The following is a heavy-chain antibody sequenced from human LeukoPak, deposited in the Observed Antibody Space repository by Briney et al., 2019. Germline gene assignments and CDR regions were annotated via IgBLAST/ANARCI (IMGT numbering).Heavy chain of an antibody. CDR1: GYTFTSYA. Sequence: ASVKVSCKASGYTFTSYAMNWVRQAPGQGLEWMGWINTNTGNPTYAQGFTGRFVFSLDTSASTAYLQISSLKAEDTAVYYCAREGYDYVWGSYRRPDYGGQGTLVTVSS. CDR3: AREGYDYVWGSYRRPDY. J-gene: IGHJ4*02. V-gene: IGHV7-4-1*02. D-gene: IGHD3-16*02. CDR2: INTNTGNP.